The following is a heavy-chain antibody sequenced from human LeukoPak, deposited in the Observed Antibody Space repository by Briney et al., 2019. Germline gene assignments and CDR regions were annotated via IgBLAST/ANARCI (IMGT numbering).Heavy chain of an antibody. V-gene: IGHV3-20*04. D-gene: IGHD5-24*01. J-gene: IGHJ4*02. CDR3: AKDDRWLQFCC. Sequence: GGSLRLSCAASGFTFGNCMSWVRQAPGKGLEWVSGINWNGGSTGYADSVEGRFTIFRDNAKNSQYLQMNSLRAEDTAVYYCAKDDRWLQFCCWGQGTLVTVSA. CDR2: INWNGGST. CDR1: GFTFGNC.